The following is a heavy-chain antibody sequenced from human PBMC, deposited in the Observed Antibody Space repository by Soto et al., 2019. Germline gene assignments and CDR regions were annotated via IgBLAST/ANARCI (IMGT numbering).Heavy chain of an antibody. CDR2: IKSKTDGGTV. CDR3: TMATRDYYFGMDV. V-gene: IGHV3-15*07. CDR1: GFTFTNAW. J-gene: IGHJ6*02. Sequence: EVQLVESGGNLVQPGGSLRLSCTASGFTFTNAWMNWVRQAPGKGLEWVGRIKSKTDGGTVDYAAPVKGRFTISRDDSKNTLYLQMNSLKTEDTAVYYCTMATRDYYFGMDVWGQGTTVTVSS.